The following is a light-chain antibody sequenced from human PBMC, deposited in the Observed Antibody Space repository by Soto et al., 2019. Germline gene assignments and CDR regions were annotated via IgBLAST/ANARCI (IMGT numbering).Light chain of an antibody. CDR3: SSYTGGSTVV. CDR1: SIDIGDYNY. Sequence: QSALTQPASVSGSPGQSIAISCTGSSIDIGDYNYVSWYQQHPGKAPKLMIFDVSNRPSGVSNRFSGSMSGNTASLTISGLQPEDEADYYCSSYTGGSTVVFGGGTKLTVL. J-gene: IGLJ2*01. V-gene: IGLV2-14*01. CDR2: DVS.